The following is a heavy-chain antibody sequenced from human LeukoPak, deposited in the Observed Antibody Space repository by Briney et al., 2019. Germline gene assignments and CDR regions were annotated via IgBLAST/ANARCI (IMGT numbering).Heavy chain of an antibody. CDR1: GFTFSSYS. CDR3: ARDSQYGDYRWFDP. V-gene: IGHV3-21*01. Sequence: PGGSLRLSCAASGFTFSSYSMNWVRQAPGKGLEWVSSISSSSSYIYYADSVKGRFTISRDNAKNSLYLQMNSLRAEDTAVYYCARDSQYGDYRWFDPWGQGTLVTVSS. J-gene: IGHJ5*02. CDR2: ISSSSSYI. D-gene: IGHD4-17*01.